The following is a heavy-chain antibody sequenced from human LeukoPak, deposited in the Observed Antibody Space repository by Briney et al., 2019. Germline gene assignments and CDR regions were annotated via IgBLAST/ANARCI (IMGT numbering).Heavy chain of an antibody. J-gene: IGHJ4*02. CDR1: ALTFSSYA. V-gene: IGHV3-23*01. D-gene: IGHD2-2*01. CDR2: ISGSGGST. Sequence: GGSLRLSCAASALTFSSYAMSWVRQAPGKGLEWVSAISGSGGSTYYADSVKGRFTISRDNSKNTLYLQMNSLRAEDTAVYYCAKDPIVVVPAAHDYWGQGTLVTVSS. CDR3: AKDPIVVVPAAHDY.